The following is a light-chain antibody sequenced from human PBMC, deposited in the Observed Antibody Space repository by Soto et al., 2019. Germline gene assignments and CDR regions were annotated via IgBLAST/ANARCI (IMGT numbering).Light chain of an antibody. CDR3: QQYGSSSWT. CDR2: GAS. J-gene: IGKJ1*01. CDR1: QSVSSSY. Sequence: EIVLTQSPGTLSLSPGERATLSCRASQSVSSSYFAWYQQRFGQAPRLLIYGASSRATGIPDRFSGSGSGTDFTLTSSRLEHEDFAVYYCQQYGSSSWTFGQGTKVEIK. V-gene: IGKV3-20*01.